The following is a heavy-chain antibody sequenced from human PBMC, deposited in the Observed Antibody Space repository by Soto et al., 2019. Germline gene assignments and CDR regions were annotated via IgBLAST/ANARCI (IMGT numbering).Heavy chain of an antibody. CDR3: ARGLRVGHYDYIWGSYRYDAFDI. CDR2: INAGNGNT. V-gene: IGHV1-3*01. J-gene: IGHJ3*02. CDR1: GYTFTSYA. D-gene: IGHD3-16*02. Sequence: ASVKVSCKASGYTFTSYAMHWVRQAPGQRLEWMGWINAGNGNTKYSQKFQGRVTMTRNTSISTAYMELSSLRSEDTAVYYCARGLRVGHYDYIWGSYRYDAFDIWGQGTMVTVSS.